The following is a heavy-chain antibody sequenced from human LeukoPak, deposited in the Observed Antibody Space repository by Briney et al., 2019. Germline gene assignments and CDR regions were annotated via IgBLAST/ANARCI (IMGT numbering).Heavy chain of an antibody. J-gene: IGHJ6*03. V-gene: IGHV4-4*07. D-gene: IGHD3-22*01. CDR3: VRVIGAPNYYCYMDV. CDR2: IYTSGST. CDR1: GYSISSGYY. Sequence: SGTLSLTCTVSGYSISSGYYWGWIRQPAGKGLEWIGRIYTSGSTNYNPSLKSRVTMSVDTSKNQFSLKLSSVTAADTAVYYCVRVIGAPNYYCYMDVWGKGTTVTVSS.